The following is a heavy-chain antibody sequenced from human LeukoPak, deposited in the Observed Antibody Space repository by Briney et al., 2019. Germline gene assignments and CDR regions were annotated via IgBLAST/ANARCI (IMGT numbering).Heavy chain of an antibody. CDR2: ISGSGGST. D-gene: IGHD1-26*01. J-gene: IGHJ4*02. Sequence: GGSLRLSCAASGFTFSSYGMSWVRQAPGKGLEWVSAISGSGGSTYYADSVKGRFTISRDNSKNTLYLQMNSLRAEDTAVYYCANSAEWELLGGAFDYWGQGTLVTVSS. V-gene: IGHV3-23*01. CDR1: GFTFSSYG. CDR3: ANSAEWELLGGAFDY.